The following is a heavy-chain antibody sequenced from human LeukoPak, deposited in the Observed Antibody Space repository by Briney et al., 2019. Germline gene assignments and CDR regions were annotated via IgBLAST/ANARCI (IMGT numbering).Heavy chain of an antibody. Sequence: PGGSLRLSCAASGFTFSNYVMSWVRQAPGKGLECVSGISGSGGSTYYADSVKGRFTISRDNSKNTLYLQMNSLRAEDTAVYYCAKGKTAMAWVDYWGQGTLVTVSS. V-gene: IGHV3-23*01. CDR2: ISGSGGST. D-gene: IGHD5-18*01. CDR1: GFTFSNYV. J-gene: IGHJ4*02. CDR3: AKGKTAMAWVDY.